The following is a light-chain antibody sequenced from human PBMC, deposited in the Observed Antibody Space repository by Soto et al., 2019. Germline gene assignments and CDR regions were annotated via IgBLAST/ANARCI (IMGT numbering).Light chain of an antibody. CDR3: QQSYSTPR. J-gene: IGKJ5*01. Sequence: IQMTQSPSSLSASVGDIVTITCRASQSISSYLNWYQQKPGKAPKLLIYAASSLQSGVPSRFSGSGSGTDFTLTISSLQPEDFATYYCQQSYSTPRFGQGTR. V-gene: IGKV1-39*01. CDR1: QSISSY. CDR2: AAS.